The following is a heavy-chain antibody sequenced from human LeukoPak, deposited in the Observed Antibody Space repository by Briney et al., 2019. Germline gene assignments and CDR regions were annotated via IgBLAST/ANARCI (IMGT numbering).Heavy chain of an antibody. J-gene: IGHJ4*02. CDR2: ISAYNGNT. Sequence: ASVKVSCKASGYTFTSYGISWVRQAPGQGLEWMGWISAYNGNTNYAQKLQGRVTTTTDTSTSTAYMELRSLRSDDTAVYYCARAQSGYDRYYYFDYWGQGTLVTVSS. CDR3: ARAQSGYDRYYYFDY. D-gene: IGHD5-12*01. V-gene: IGHV1-18*01. CDR1: GYTFTSYG.